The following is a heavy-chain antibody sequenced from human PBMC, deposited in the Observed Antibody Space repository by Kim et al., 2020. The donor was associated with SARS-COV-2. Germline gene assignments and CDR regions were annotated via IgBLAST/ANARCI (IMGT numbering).Heavy chain of an antibody. CDR1: GYTFTSYA. D-gene: IGHD3-16*02. Sequence: ASVKVSCKASGYTFTSYAMHWVRQAPGQRLEWMGWTNAGNGNTKYSQKFQGRVTITRDTSASTAYMELSSLRSEDTAVYYCARGTYYIWGSYRSSPMYYWGQGTLVTVSS. CDR3: ARGTYYIWGSYRSSPMYY. V-gene: IGHV1-3*01. J-gene: IGHJ4*02. CDR2: TNAGNGNT.